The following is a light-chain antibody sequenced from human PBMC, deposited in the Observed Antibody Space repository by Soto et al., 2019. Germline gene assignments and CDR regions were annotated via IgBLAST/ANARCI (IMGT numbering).Light chain of an antibody. CDR1: NGDVGAYNH. CDR2: DVS. Sequence: QSALTQPASVSGSPGQSITISCTGTNGDVGAYNHVSWYQHYPGKAPKVIIYDVSNRPSGVSDRFSGSKSGNTASLTISGLQAADEADYYCSSYTSYSTYYVFGGGTKLTVL. CDR3: SSYTSYSTYYV. J-gene: IGLJ1*01. V-gene: IGLV2-14*03.